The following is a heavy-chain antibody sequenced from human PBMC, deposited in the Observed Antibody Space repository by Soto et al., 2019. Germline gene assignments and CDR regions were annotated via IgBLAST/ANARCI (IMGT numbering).Heavy chain of an antibody. D-gene: IGHD4-17*01. J-gene: IGHJ6*02. Sequence: PGGSLRLSCAASGFTFSTYHMNWVRQAPGKGLEWISYIRSGGGRIYYADSVKGRFTISRDNAKNSLYLQMNSLRAEDTAVYYCARDGSTVTTNYHYAMDVWGQGTTVTVSS. CDR1: GFTFSTYH. V-gene: IGHV3-48*03. CDR3: ARDGSTVTTNYHYAMDV. CDR2: IRSGGGRI.